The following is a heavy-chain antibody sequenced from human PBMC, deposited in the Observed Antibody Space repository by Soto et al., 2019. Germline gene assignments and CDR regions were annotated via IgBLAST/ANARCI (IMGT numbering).Heavy chain of an antibody. CDR3: VKGAQLLWFGELLGNFYYNYGMDV. V-gene: IGHV3-64D*08. J-gene: IGHJ6*02. D-gene: IGHD3-10*01. CDR2: ISSNGGST. Sequence: EVQLVESGGGLVQPGGSLRLCCSASGFTFSSYAMHWVRQAPGKGLEYVSAISSNGGSTYYADSVKGRFTISRDNSKNTLYLQMSSLRAEDTAVYYCVKGAQLLWFGELLGNFYYNYGMDVWAQGTTVTVSS. CDR1: GFTFSSYA.